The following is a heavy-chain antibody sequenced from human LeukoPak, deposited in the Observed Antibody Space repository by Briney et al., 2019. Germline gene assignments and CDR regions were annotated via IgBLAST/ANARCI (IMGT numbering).Heavy chain of an antibody. CDR3: ASSDYDILTGPYNWFDP. J-gene: IGHJ5*02. Sequence: TGGSLRLSCAASGFTFSSYSMNWVRQAPGKGREWVSYISSSSSTIYYADSVKGRFTISRDNAKNSLYLQMNSLRAEDTAVYYCASSDYDILTGPYNWFDPWGQGTLVTVSS. CDR1: GFTFSSYS. V-gene: IGHV3-48*04. D-gene: IGHD3-9*01. CDR2: ISSSSSTI.